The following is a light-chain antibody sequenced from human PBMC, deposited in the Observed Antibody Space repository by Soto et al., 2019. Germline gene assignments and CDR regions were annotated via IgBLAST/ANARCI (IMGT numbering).Light chain of an antibody. J-gene: IGKJ1*01. CDR2: AAT. V-gene: IGKV3-20*01. CDR3: HHFGSSPET. Sequence: EVVLTQSPGNLSLSPGERATLSCRASQSVADSYLAWYQQKPGRAHRLLFYAATRRATGIPDRFSGSGSGIYFTLTISTLEADDFAVYYCHHFGSSPETFGQGTKVE. CDR1: QSVADSY.